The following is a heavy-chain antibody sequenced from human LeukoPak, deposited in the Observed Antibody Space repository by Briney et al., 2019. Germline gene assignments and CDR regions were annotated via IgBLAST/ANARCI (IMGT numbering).Heavy chain of an antibody. CDR3: AKASSSSRPYYFDY. CDR1: GFTFSGYV. Sequence: GGSLRLSCAASGFTFSGYVMSWVRQAPGKGLEWVSAISDNSVSTYYADSEKGRFTVSRDNSKNTLYLQMNSLRVEDTAVYFCAKASSSSRPYYFDYWGQGTLVTVSS. D-gene: IGHD6-6*01. V-gene: IGHV3-23*01. CDR2: ISDNSVST. J-gene: IGHJ4*02.